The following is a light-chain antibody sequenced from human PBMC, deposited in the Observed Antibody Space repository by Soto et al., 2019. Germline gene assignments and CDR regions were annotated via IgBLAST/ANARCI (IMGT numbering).Light chain of an antibody. CDR1: QSLTSTY. Sequence: EIVLTQSPGSLSLSPGERVTLSCRASQSLTSTYVAWYQQKLGQAPRLLIFGAYVRATGVPDRFSGSGSATDFTLSISRLEPEDSAVYFCQQYVDSPWTFGQGTKVEIK. V-gene: IGKV3-20*01. CDR2: GAY. J-gene: IGKJ1*01. CDR3: QQYVDSPWT.